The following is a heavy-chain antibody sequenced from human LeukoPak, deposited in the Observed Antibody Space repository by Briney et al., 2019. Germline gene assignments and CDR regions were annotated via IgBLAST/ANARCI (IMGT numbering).Heavy chain of an antibody. CDR1: GFTFSSYS. J-gene: IGHJ4*02. CDR3: ASRRGYSYGFDY. Sequence: GSLRLSCAASGFTFSSYSMNWVRQAPGKGLEWVSSISSSSSYIYYADSVKGRFTISRDNAKNSLYLQMNSLRAEDTAVYYCASRRGYSYGFDYWGQGTLVTVSS. V-gene: IGHV3-21*01. D-gene: IGHD5-18*01. CDR2: ISSSSSYI.